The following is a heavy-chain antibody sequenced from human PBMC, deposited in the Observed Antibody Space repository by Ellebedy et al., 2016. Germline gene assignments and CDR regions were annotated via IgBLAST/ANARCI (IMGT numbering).Heavy chain of an antibody. D-gene: IGHD6-13*01. CDR2: IYPELSDI. J-gene: IGHJ3*01. V-gene: IGHV5-51*01. CDR1: GYTFSNHW. Sequence: GGSLRLXXEGSGYTFSNHWIGWVRQMPGKGLEWMGIIYPELSDIRYSPSFQGQVTISADQSISTAFLQWNSLKASDTAVYYCARAVAAAQLDTFAVWGPGTLVTVSS. CDR3: ARAVAAAQLDTFAV.